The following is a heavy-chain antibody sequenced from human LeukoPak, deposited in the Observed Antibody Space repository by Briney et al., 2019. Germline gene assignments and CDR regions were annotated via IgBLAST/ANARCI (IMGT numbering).Heavy chain of an antibody. CDR2: ISGYNGDT. D-gene: IGHD3-10*01. J-gene: IGHJ4*02. V-gene: IGHV1-18*01. CDR3: ARDRVGEVGAIWTY. Sequence: GASVTVSCKASGYTFTSYGISWGRQTPGQGIEWMGWISGYNGDTDYAQKFQGRISMTTDTSTSTAYMELRSLRSDDTAVYYCARDRVGEVGAIWTYWGQGSLVTVSS. CDR1: GYTFTSYG.